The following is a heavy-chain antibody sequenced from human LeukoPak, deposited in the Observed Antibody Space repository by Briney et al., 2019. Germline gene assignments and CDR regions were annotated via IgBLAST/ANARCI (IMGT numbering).Heavy chain of an antibody. CDR2: ISYDASNK. CDR1: GFTFSSYA. D-gene: IGHD6-13*01. Sequence: GGSLRLSCAASGFTFSSYAMHWVRQAPGKGLEWVAVISYDASNKYYADSVKGRFTISRGNSKNTLYLQMNSLRAEDTAVYYCAKDPRRIAAAGKGPWYFDYWGQGTLVTVSS. J-gene: IGHJ4*02. V-gene: IGHV3-30-3*01. CDR3: AKDPRRIAAAGKGPWYFDY.